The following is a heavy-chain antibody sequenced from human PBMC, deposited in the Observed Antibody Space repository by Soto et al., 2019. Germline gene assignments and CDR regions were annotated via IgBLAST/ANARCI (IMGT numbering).Heavy chain of an antibody. CDR3: AREGTRITMVRGVTFDY. CDR2: IIPIFGTA. Sequence: SVKVSCKASGGTFSSYAISWVRQAPGQGLEWMGGIIPIFGTANYAQKFQGRVTITADKSTSTAYMELSSLRSEDTAVYYCAREGTRITMVRGVTFDYWGPGALVTVSS. J-gene: IGHJ4*02. CDR1: GGTFSSYA. V-gene: IGHV1-69*06. D-gene: IGHD3-10*01.